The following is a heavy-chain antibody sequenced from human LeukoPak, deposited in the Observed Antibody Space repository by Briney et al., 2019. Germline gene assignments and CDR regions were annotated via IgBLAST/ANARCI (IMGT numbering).Heavy chain of an antibody. Sequence: GGSLRLSCAASGSTFSSSGMHWVRQAPGKGLEWVAVIAYDGSNKYYADSVKGRFTISRDNFKNTLYLQMNSLRAEDTAMYYCAIDAFWPVGFDPWGQGTLVTVSS. D-gene: IGHD3-3*02. CDR1: GSTFSSSG. V-gene: IGHV3-30*03. CDR2: IAYDGSNK. J-gene: IGHJ5*02. CDR3: AIDAFWPVGFDP.